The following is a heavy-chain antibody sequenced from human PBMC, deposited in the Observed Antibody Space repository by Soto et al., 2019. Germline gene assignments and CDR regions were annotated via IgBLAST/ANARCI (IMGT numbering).Heavy chain of an antibody. Sequence: GGSLRLSCAVSGFTFSVYWMHWVRQVPGKGLTWVSRISDDGSTATYADSVKGRFVISRDNAKDRLYLEMNTLRADDSGLYYCARGPRVSSTGTGAHWGRGTLVT. CDR1: GFTFSVYW. D-gene: IGHD1-1*01. CDR2: ISDDGSTA. J-gene: IGHJ4*02. V-gene: IGHV3-74*01. CDR3: ARGPRVSSTGTGAH.